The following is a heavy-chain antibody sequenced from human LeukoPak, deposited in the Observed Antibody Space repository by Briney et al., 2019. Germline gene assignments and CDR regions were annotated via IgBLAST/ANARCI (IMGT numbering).Heavy chain of an antibody. CDR2: IYSGGST. CDR3: ARWTKEYYYYGMDV. V-gene: IGHV3-66*01. CDR1: GFTVSSNY. Sequence: GGSLRLSCAASGFTVSSNYMSWVRQAPGKGLEWVSVIYSGGSTYYADSVKGRFTISRDNSKNTLYLQMNSLRAEDTAVYYCARWTKEYYYYGMDVWGQGTTVTVSS. J-gene: IGHJ6*02.